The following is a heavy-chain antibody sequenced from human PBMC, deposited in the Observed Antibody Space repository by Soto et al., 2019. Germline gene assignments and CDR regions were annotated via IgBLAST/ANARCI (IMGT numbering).Heavy chain of an antibody. V-gene: IGHV3-48*01. CDR1: GFTFSTYS. CDR2: IRIDVGKV. D-gene: IGHD2-15*01. J-gene: IGHJ4*02. Sequence: EVQLVESGGGLIQPGGSLRLSCAASGFTFSTYSMNWARQAPGKGQEWVAYIRIDVGKVHHADSVKGRFTNSRDNVTNLLYLQMNSLRVKNTAVYYCARDPHSLDYWGQGVLVTVSS. CDR3: ARDPHSLDY.